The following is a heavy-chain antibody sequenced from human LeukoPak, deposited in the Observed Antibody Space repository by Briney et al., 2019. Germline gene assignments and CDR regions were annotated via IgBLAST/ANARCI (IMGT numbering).Heavy chain of an antibody. V-gene: IGHV3-64*01. Sequence: GGSLRLSCAAYGFTFSSYSMHWVRQAPGKGLEYVSAISSNGGSTYYANSEKGGFTISRDNTKNTLYLQMGSLRAEDMAVYYCAREGQLAPFDSWGQGTLVTVSS. CDR1: GFTFSSYS. J-gene: IGHJ4*02. D-gene: IGHD6-13*01. CDR3: AREGQLAPFDS. CDR2: ISSNGGST.